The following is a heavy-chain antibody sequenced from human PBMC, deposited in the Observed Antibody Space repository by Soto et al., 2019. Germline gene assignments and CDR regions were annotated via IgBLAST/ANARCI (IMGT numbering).Heavy chain of an antibody. V-gene: IGHV4-59*01. CDR2: IYYSGST. Sequence: PSETLSLTCTVSGGSISSYYWSWIRQPPGKGLEWIGYIYYSGSTNYNPSLKSRVTISVDTSKNQFSLKLSSVTAADTAVYYCARAWYYYDSTGYSNWADPWGQGTLVTVSP. J-gene: IGHJ5*02. D-gene: IGHD3-22*01. CDR3: ARAWYYYDSTGYSNWADP. CDR1: GGSISSYY.